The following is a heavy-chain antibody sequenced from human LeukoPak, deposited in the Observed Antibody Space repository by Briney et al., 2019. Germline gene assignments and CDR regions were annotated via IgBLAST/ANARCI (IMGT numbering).Heavy chain of an antibody. Sequence: GGSLRLSCAASGFNFSNYWMSWVRQTPGKGLEWVANINRDGSEKYYVDSVEGQFTISRDNAKNSLFLQMNSLRVEDTAVYYCARRRGYSYGRSNYYFDYWGQGTLVTVSS. CDR2: INRDGSEK. CDR3: ARRRGYSYGRSNYYFDY. D-gene: IGHD5-18*01. CDR1: GFNFSNYW. V-gene: IGHV3-7*03. J-gene: IGHJ4*02.